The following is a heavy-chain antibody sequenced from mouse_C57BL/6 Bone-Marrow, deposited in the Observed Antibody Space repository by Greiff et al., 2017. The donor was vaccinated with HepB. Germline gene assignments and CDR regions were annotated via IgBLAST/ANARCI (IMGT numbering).Heavy chain of an antibody. J-gene: IGHJ3*01. CDR3: ARHHAYYYVREFAY. CDR2: ISSGGSYT. D-gene: IGHD1-1*01. V-gene: IGHV5-6*02. Sequence: EVMLVESGGDLVKPGGSLKLSCAASGFTFSSYGMSWVRQTPDKRLEWVATISSGGSYTYYPDSVKGRFTISRDNAKNTLYLQMSSLKSEDTAMYYCARHHAYYYVREFAYWGQGTLVTVSA. CDR1: GFTFSSYG.